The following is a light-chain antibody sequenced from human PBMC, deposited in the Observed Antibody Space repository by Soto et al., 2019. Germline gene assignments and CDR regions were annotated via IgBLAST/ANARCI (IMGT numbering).Light chain of an antibody. V-gene: IGKV3-20*01. CDR2: DAS. CDR3: QQYGGSPRT. J-gene: IGKJ1*01. CDR1: QSVSSSY. Sequence: EVVLTQSPGTLSLSSGERGTLSCRASQSVSSSYLAWYQQKPGQAPRLLIHDASSRATGIPDRFSGSGSGTDFTLTISRLEPEDFAVYYCQQYGGSPRTFGQGTKVDI.